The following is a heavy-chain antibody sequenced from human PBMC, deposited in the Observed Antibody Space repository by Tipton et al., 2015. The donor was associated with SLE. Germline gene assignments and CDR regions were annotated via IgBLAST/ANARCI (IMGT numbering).Heavy chain of an antibody. J-gene: IGHJ3*02. D-gene: IGHD1-26*01. V-gene: IGHV4-59*01. CDR1: GGAISTYY. CDR3: ARVKWGGSFDS. Sequence: GLVKPSETLSLTCTVSGGAISTYYWSWLRQSPGKGLEWIGFIINRGSTNYNPSLKSRVTISLDTSKNQFSLNVTSLTAAATAVCYSARVKWGGSFDSWGQGTVVTVSS. CDR2: IINRGST.